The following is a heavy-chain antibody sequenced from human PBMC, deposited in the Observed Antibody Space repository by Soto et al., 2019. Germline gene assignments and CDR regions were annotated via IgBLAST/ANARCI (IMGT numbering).Heavy chain of an antibody. CDR3: ARGRGKTYYDFWSGSLGY. Sequence: GGSLSLSCAASGFTVSSNYMSWVRQAPGKGLEWVSVIYSGGSTYYADSVKGRFTISRDNSKNTLYLQMNSLRAEDTAVYYCARGRGKTYYDFWSGSLGYWGQGTLVTVSS. D-gene: IGHD3-3*01. CDR1: GFTVSSNY. CDR2: IYSGGST. J-gene: IGHJ4*02. V-gene: IGHV3-66*01.